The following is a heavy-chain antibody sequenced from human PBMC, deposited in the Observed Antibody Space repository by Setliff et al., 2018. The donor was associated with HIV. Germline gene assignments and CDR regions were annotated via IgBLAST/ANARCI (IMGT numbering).Heavy chain of an antibody. D-gene: IGHD3-10*01. Sequence: SLTCTVSGGSISSHYWSWIRQPPGKGLEWIGYIYYSGSTSYNPSLKSRVTISVDTSKNQFSLTLISVTAADTAVYYCVRRTDYYGSGSESSFDYWGQGTLVTVSS. CDR3: VRRTDYYGSGSESSFDY. J-gene: IGHJ4*02. V-gene: IGHV4-59*08. CDR2: IYYSGST. CDR1: GGSISSHY.